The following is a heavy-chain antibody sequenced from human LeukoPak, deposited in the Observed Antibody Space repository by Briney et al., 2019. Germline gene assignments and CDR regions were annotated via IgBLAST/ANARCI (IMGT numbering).Heavy chain of an antibody. J-gene: IGHJ4*02. CDR3: ARISYSTLAFDY. CDR1: GGSISSYY. CDR2: IYTSGST. Sequence: PSETLSLTCTVSGGSISSYYWSWIRQPAGKGLEWIGRIYTSGSTNYNPSLKSRVTISVDKSKNQFSLKLSSVTAADTAVYYCARISYSTLAFDYWGQGTLVTVSS. V-gene: IGHV4-4*07. D-gene: IGHD6-13*01.